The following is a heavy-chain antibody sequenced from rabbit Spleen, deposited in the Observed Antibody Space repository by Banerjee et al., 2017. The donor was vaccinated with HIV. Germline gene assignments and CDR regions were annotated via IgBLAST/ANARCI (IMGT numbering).Heavy chain of an antibody. V-gene: IGHV1S40*01. J-gene: IGHJ6*01. Sequence: QSLEESGGDLVKPGASLTLTCTASGFSFSSDSYMCWVRQAPGKGLEWIACIATGSSGFTYFASWAKGRFTISKTSSTTVTLQMTSLTAADTATYFCARDTSSSFSSYGMDLWGPGTLVTVS. CDR3: ARDTSSSFSSYGMDL. D-gene: IGHD1-1*01. CDR2: IATGSSGFT. CDR1: GFSFSSDSY.